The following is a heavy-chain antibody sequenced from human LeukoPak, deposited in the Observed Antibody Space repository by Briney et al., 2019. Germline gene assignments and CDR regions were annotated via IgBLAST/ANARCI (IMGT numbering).Heavy chain of an antibody. D-gene: IGHD5-18*01. CDR3: ATEYGYSYPRGLIGY. CDR2: VDPEDGET. CDR1: GYTFTDYY. Sequence: ASVKISCKVSGYTFTDYYIHWVQQAPGKGLEWMGLVDPEDGETIYAEKLQGRVTITADTSTDTAYMELSSLRSEDTAVYYCATEYGYSYPRGLIGYWGQGTLVSVSS. V-gene: IGHV1-69-2*01. J-gene: IGHJ4*02.